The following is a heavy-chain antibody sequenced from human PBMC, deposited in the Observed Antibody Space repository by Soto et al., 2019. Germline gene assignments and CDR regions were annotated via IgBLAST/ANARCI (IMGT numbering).Heavy chain of an antibody. CDR2: IIPILGIA. V-gene: IGHV1-69*08. Sequence: QVQLVQSGAEVKKPGSSVKVSCKASGGTFSSYTISWVRQAPGQGLEWMGRIIPILGIANYAQKFQGRVTITADKSTSTAYMELSSLRSEDTAVYYCARDSPPWGDYGAYGMDVWGQGTTVTVSS. CDR3: ARDSPPWGDYGAYGMDV. J-gene: IGHJ6*02. CDR1: GGTFSSYT. D-gene: IGHD3-16*01.